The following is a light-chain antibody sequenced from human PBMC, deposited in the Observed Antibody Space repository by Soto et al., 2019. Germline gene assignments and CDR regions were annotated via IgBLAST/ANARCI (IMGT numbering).Light chain of an antibody. CDR1: SGSIASNY. CDR3: QSYDSGNVV. CDR2: EDN. Sequence: NFMLTQPHSVSESPGKTVTISCTRSSGSIASNYVQWYQQRPGSAPTTVIYEDNQRPSGVPDRFSGSIDSSSNSASLTIPGLKTEDESYYYCQSYDSGNVVFGGGTKLTVL. V-gene: IGLV6-57*04. J-gene: IGLJ2*01.